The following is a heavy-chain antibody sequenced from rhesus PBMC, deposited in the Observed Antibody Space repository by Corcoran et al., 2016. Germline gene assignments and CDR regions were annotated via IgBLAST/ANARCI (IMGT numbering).Heavy chain of an antibody. Sequence: QVQLQESGPGLVTHSETLSLTCTVPGASLSSDWRSWIRQSPGKGLAWMGEINGDSGRTNYNPSRKSRLTISKDASRSHFSLKLSSVTAADTAKYYCARLHHWNDGGYGLDSWGQGVVVTVSS. CDR3: ARLHHWNDGGYGLDS. J-gene: IGHJ6*01. CDR2: INGDSGRT. V-gene: IGHV4-80*01. D-gene: IGHD1-7*02. CDR1: GASLSSDW.